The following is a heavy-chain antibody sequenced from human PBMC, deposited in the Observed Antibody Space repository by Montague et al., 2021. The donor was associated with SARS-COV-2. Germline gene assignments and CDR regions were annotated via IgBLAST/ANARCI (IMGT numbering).Heavy chain of an antibody. CDR1: GISLSTSGVG. CDR3: APLGFDSRSYYTPHNWFDP. D-gene: IGHD3-10*01. CDR2: IYWDDDE. Sequence: PALVKPTQTLTLTCTFSGISLSTSGVGVAWIRQPPGKALEWLALIYWDDDERYSPSMGSRLTIPKDTPENQVVLRMTNMDPMDTATYYCAPLGFDSRSYYTPHNWFDPWGQGILVTVSS. J-gene: IGHJ5*02. V-gene: IGHV2-5*02.